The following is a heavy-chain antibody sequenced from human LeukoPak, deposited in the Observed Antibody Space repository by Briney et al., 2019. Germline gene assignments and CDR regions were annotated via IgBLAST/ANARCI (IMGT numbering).Heavy chain of an antibody. Sequence: ASVKVSCKASGYTFTSYGISWVRQAPGQGLEWMGWISAYNGNTHYAQKLQGRVTMTTDTSTSTVYMELRSLRSDDTAVYYCAKGSPPMRNNESRGYYSYYFDYWGRGTLVTVPS. CDR2: ISAYNGNT. J-gene: IGHJ4*02. D-gene: IGHD3-22*01. CDR3: AKGSPPMRNNESRGYYSYYFDY. V-gene: IGHV1-18*01. CDR1: GYTFTSYG.